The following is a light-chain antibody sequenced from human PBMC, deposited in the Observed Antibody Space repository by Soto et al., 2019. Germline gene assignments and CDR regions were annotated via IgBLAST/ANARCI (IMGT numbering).Light chain of an antibody. CDR2: GAS. CDR3: QQDNSSPFA. CDR1: QGISTY. J-gene: IGKJ4*01. V-gene: IGKV1-16*02. Sequence: DLQMTQSPSLLSASVGDRVTNTCRASQGISTYLAWFQRKPGKAPKSLIYGASSLQSGVPSNFSGSGSGTDLTLTISSLQTEDFATYYCQQDNSSPFAFGGGTKVEIK.